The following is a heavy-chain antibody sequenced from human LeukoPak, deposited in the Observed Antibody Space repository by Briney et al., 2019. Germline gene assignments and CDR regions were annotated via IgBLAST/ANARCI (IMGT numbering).Heavy chain of an antibody. Sequence: GGSLRLSCAASGLTVSSNYMTWVRQSPGKGLEWVSTIYSGGSTYYADSVKGRFTISRDNSRKTLFLQMNSLRTEDTAVYYCARDAPVNTEYFQYWGQGTLVIVSS. J-gene: IGHJ1*01. D-gene: IGHD4-17*01. V-gene: IGHV3-53*01. CDR2: IYSGGST. CDR1: GLTVSSNY. CDR3: ARDAPVNTEYFQY.